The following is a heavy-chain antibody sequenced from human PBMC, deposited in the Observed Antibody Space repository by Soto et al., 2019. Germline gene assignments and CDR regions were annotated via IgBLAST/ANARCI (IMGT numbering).Heavy chain of an antibody. D-gene: IGHD6-19*01. J-gene: IGHJ4*02. CDR3: AKESRGSGGPYYFDY. CDR1: GFTFSSYG. V-gene: IGHV3-30*18. CDR2: ISYDGSNK. Sequence: GGSLRLSCAASGFTFSSYGMHWVRQAPGKGLEWVAVISYDGSNKYYADSVKGRFTISRDNSKNTLYLQMNSLRAEDTAVYYCAKESRGSGGPYYFDYWGQGTLVTVSS.